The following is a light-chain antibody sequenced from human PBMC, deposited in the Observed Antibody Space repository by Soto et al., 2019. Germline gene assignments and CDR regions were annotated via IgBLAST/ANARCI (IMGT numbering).Light chain of an antibody. CDR1: QSVSSSY. CDR3: QQDGSSTLT. Sequence: EIVLTQSPCTLSLSPWERATLSCRASQSVSSSYLAWYQQKPGQAPKVLIYRASSRATGIPDRFSGSGSGTDFTLTISRLEPEDFAVYYCQQDGSSTLTFGGGTKVDIK. V-gene: IGKV3-20*01. CDR2: RAS. J-gene: IGKJ4*01.